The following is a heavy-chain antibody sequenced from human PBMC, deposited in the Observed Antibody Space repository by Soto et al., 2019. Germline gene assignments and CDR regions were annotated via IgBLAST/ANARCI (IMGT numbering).Heavy chain of an antibody. D-gene: IGHD3-10*01. CDR3: ARDQAGYYYGSGSSPYGMDV. Sequence: SETLSLTCTVSGGSISSGDYYWSWIRQPPGKGLEWIGYIYYSGSTYYNPSLKSRVTTSVDTSKNQFSLKLSSVTAADTAVYYCARDQAGYYYGSGSSPYGMDVWGQGTTVTVSS. CDR1: GGSISSGDYY. CDR2: IYYSGST. V-gene: IGHV4-30-4*01. J-gene: IGHJ6*02.